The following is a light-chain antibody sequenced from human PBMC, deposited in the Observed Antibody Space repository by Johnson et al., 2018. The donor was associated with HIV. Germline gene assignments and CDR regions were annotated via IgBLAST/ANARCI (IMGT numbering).Light chain of an antibody. J-gene: IGLJ1*01. V-gene: IGLV1-51*01. CDR2: DNN. CDR1: SSNIGNNF. CDR3: GTWNNSLSANYV. Sequence: QSVLSQPPSVSAAPGQKVTISCSGSSSNIGNNFVSWYQQLPGTAPKLLIYDNNKRPSGIPDRFSGSKSGPSATLGITGLQTGDAADYYCGTWNNSLSANYVFGTGTKVTVL.